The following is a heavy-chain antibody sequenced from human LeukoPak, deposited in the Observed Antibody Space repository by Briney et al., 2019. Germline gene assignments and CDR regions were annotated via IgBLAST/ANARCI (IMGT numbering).Heavy chain of an antibody. Sequence: SETLSLTCAVYGGSFSGYYWSWIRQPPGKGLEWIGEINHSGSTNYNPSLKSRVTISVDTSKNQFSLKLSSVAAADTAVYYCARGPRGYSYGPYYYYYGMDVWGQGTTVTVSS. V-gene: IGHV4-34*01. CDR2: INHSGST. CDR3: ARGPRGYSYGPYYYYYGMDV. D-gene: IGHD5-18*01. J-gene: IGHJ6*02. CDR1: GGSFSGYY.